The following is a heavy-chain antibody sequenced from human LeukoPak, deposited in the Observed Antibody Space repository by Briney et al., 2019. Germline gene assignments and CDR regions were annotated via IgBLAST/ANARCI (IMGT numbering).Heavy chain of an antibody. Sequence: RPGGSLRPSCAASGFTFDDYGMSWVRQAPGKGLEWVSGINWNGGSTGYADSVKGRFTISRDNAKNSLYLQMNSLRAEDTALYYCARAVGATNYFDYWGQGTLVTVSS. CDR2: INWNGGST. CDR3: ARAVGATNYFDY. CDR1: GFTFDDYG. J-gene: IGHJ4*02. D-gene: IGHD1-26*01. V-gene: IGHV3-20*04.